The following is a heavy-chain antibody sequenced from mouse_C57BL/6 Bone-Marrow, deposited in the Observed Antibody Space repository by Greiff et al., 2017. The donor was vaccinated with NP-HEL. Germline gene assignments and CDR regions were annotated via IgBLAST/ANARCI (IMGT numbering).Heavy chain of an antibody. CDR3: AREDYGAMDY. J-gene: IGHJ4*01. Sequence: QVQLQQSGAELAKPGASVKMSCKASGYTFTSYWMHWVKQRPGQGLEWIGYINPSSGYTKYNHPDKDKATLTADTYSSPPYMQLSSLTYESAAVYYWAREDYGAMDYWGQGTSVTVSS. V-gene: IGHV1-7*01. CDR2: INPSSGYT. CDR1: GYTFTSYW.